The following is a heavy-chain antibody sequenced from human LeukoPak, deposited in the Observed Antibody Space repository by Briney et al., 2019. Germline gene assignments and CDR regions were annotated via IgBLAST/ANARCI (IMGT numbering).Heavy chain of an antibody. Sequence: ASVKVSCKASGYSFVANYMHWVRQAPGQGLEWVGWINPYSGGRKYAQKFQGRVTMTRDTSISTAYMGISNLRPDDTAVYYCARRGCTTTDCYARFDFYGMDVWGQGTTVTVSS. J-gene: IGHJ6*02. CDR1: GYSFVANY. V-gene: IGHV1-2*02. CDR3: ARRGCTTTDCYARFDFYGMDV. CDR2: INPYSGGR. D-gene: IGHD2-2*01.